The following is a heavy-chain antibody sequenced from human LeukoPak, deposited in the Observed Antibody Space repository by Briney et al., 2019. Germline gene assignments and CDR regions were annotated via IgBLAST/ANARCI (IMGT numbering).Heavy chain of an antibody. CDR3: VRDNYGGILDF. Sequence: PGGSLRLSCAASGFTFTRYTMHWVRQAPGKGLEWVALVLYDGSKKYYADSVKGRFTLSRDNSKNTLSLQMSTLRADDTAVYYCVRDNYGGILDFWGQGTLVTVSS. CDR2: VLYDGSKK. D-gene: IGHD2-21*01. CDR1: GFTFTRYT. J-gene: IGHJ4*02. V-gene: IGHV3-30*04.